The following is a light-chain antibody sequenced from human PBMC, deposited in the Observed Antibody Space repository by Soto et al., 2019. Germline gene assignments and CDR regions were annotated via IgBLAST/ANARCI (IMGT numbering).Light chain of an antibody. V-gene: IGKV3-15*01. J-gene: IGKJ5*01. CDR2: GAS. CDR1: QSVSSN. CDR3: QQYNNWHPIT. Sequence: EILITQSPATLSVSPGERATLSCRASQSVSSNLAWYQQKPGQAPSLLMYGASTRANGIPARFSGSGSGTEFTLTISSLQSEDFAVYYCQQYNNWHPITFGQGTRLEIK.